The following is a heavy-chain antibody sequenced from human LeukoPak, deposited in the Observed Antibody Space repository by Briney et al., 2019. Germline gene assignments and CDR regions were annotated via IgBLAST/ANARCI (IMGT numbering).Heavy chain of an antibody. V-gene: IGHV3-23*01. CDR2: ISGSGGTT. CDR1: GFTFSSSV. CDR3: AKDPPSVVANVFHI. Sequence: GGSLRLSCAASGFTFSSSVMTWVRQAPGKGLEWVSTISGSGGTTYYADSVKGRFTISRDNSKNTLYLEMDSLRADDTAVYSCAKDPPSVVANVFHIWGQGTMVTVSS. D-gene: IGHD5-12*01. J-gene: IGHJ3*02.